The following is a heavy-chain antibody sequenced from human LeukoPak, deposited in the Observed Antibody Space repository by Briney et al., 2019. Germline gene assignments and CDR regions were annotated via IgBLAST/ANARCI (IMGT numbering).Heavy chain of an antibody. J-gene: IGHJ5*02. CDR2: IYYSGST. CDR1: DGSISSRTYY. Sequence: ASETLSLTCTVSDGSISSRTYYWGWIRQPPGKGLEWIGSIYYSGSTYYNPSLKSRVTISLDTSKNQFSLKLSSVTAADTAVYYCARTARIAARISWFDPWGQGTLVTVSS. V-gene: IGHV4-39*07. D-gene: IGHD6-6*01. CDR3: ARTARIAARISWFDP.